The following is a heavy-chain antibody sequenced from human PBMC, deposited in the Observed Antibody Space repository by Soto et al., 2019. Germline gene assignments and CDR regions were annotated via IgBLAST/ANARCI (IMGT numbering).Heavy chain of an antibody. CDR1: GYSFTSYW. J-gene: IGHJ1*01. CDR3: ARPGDYGSRSYYNPAGSQH. Sequence: GEALKISCKGPGYSFTSYWIGWVRQIPGKGLGWMGIIYPGDSDTRYSPSFQGQVTISADESISTDYLQWTNLKPSHTAMYYCARPGDYGSRSYYNPAGSQHWGQGTLVTVSS. V-gene: IGHV5-51*01. D-gene: IGHD3-10*01. CDR2: IYPGDSDT.